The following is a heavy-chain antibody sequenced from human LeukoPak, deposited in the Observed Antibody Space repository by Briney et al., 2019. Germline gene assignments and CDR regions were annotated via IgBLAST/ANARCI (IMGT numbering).Heavy chain of an antibody. CDR1: GVSFADNF. CDR2: VSSRGDTI. V-gene: IGHV3-11*01. J-gene: IGHJ4*02. CDR3: ARGGYGWTFKT. D-gene: IGHD2/OR15-2a*01. Sequence: GGSLRLSCTDSGVSFADNFMGWFRQAPGRGLEWVSYVSSRGDTIHYSDAVQGRFSISRDNSKRSLYLEMTRLRINDTAVYYCARGGYGWTFKTWGQGTLVSVSS.